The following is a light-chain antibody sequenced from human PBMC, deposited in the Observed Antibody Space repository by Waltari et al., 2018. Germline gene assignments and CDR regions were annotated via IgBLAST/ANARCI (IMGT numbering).Light chain of an antibody. V-gene: IGKV3-11*01. CDR1: QSVSSY. CDR3: QQRSNWPPVVT. J-gene: IGKJ1*01. CDR2: DAS. Sequence: EIVLTHSPATLSLSPGERATLSCRASQSVSSYLAWYQQKPGQAPRLLIYDASNRATGIPARFSGSGSGTDFTLTISSLEPEDFAVYYCQQRSNWPPVVTFGQGTKVEIK.